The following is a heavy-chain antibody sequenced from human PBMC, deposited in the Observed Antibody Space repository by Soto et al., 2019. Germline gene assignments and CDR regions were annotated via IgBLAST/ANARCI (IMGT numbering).Heavy chain of an antibody. Sequence: PGGSLRLSCAASGFTFSSYEMNWVRQAPGKGLEWVSYISSSGSTIYYADSVKGRFTISRDNAKNSLYLQMNSLRAEDTAVYYCARVLTVEYYYYGMDVWGQGTTVTVSS. V-gene: IGHV3-48*03. D-gene: IGHD4-4*01. CDR2: ISSSGSTI. CDR1: GFTFSSYE. J-gene: IGHJ6*02. CDR3: ARVLTVEYYYYGMDV.